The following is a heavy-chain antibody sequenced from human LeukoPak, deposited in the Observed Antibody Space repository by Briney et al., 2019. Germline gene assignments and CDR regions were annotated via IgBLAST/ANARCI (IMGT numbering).Heavy chain of an antibody. CDR3: AKDLREGYYDSSGTFDY. CDR1: GFSFSNSW. V-gene: IGHV3-30*02. CDR2: IRYDGSNK. J-gene: IGHJ4*02. Sequence: GGSLRLSCAASGFSFSNSWMSWVRQAPGKGLEWVAFIRYDGSNKYYAESVKGRLTISRDNSKNTLYLQMNSLRAEDTAVYYCAKDLREGYYDSSGTFDYWGQGTLVTVSS. D-gene: IGHD3-22*01.